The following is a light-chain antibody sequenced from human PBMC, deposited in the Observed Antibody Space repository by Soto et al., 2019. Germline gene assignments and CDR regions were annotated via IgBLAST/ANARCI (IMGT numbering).Light chain of an antibody. V-gene: IGKV1-6*02. CDR2: AAA. Sequence: AIQMAQSPSSLSASVGDRVTITCRASQGIGNDVGWFQQKPGKAPKLLIYAAATLQSGVPSRFSGSRSGTDFTLTISSLQTEDFATYYCLQHHNYPLTFGGGTKVEIK. CDR3: LQHHNYPLT. CDR1: QGIGND. J-gene: IGKJ4*01.